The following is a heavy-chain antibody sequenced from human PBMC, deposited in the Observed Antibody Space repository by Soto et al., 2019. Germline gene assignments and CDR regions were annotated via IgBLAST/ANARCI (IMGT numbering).Heavy chain of an antibody. CDR1: GGSISSYY. J-gene: IGHJ5*02. CDR3: ARVPHHDCGDYSSFRFDP. Sequence: SETLSLTCTVSGGSISSYYWSWIRQPPGKGLEWIGYIYYSGSTDYNPSLKSRVTISIDTSKNQFSLKLSSVTAADTAVYYCARVPHHDCGDYSSFRFDPWGQGTQVTVYS. CDR2: IYYSGST. D-gene: IGHD4-17*01. V-gene: IGHV4-59*01.